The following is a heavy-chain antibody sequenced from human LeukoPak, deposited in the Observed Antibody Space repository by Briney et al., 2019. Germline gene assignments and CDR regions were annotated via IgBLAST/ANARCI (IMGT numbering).Heavy chain of an antibody. Sequence: GGSLRLSCAASGFTFSGSAMHWVRQASGKGLEWVGRIRSKANSYATAYTASVKGRFAISRDDSKNTAYLQMNSLKTEDTAVYYCAREGPNYYDSSGYYPDPYYYYYGMDVWGQGTTVTVSS. V-gene: IGHV3-73*01. J-gene: IGHJ6*02. CDR1: GFTFSGSA. CDR2: IRSKANSYAT. D-gene: IGHD3-22*01. CDR3: AREGPNYYDSSGYYPDPYYYYYGMDV.